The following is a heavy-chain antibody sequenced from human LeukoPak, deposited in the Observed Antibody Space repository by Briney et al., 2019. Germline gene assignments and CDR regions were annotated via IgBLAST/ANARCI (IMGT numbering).Heavy chain of an antibody. CDR2: IYYSGST. CDR3: ASGYYYDSSGHYDY. D-gene: IGHD3-22*01. V-gene: IGHV4-39*01. CDR1: GGSISSSSYY. Sequence: SETLSLTCTVSGGSISSSSYYWGWIRQPPGQGLEWIGSIYYSGSTYYNPSLKSRVTMSVDTPKNQFSLKLSSVTAADTAVYYCASGYYYDSSGHYDYWGQGTLVTVSS. J-gene: IGHJ4*02.